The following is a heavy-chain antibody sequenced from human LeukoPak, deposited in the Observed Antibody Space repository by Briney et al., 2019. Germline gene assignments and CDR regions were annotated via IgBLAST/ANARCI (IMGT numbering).Heavy chain of an antibody. Sequence: SVKVSCKASGGTFSSYTISWVRQAPGQGLEWMGRIIPIPGIANYAQKFQGRVTITADKSTSTAYVELSSLRSEDTAVYYCARDPSGGAKINDWGRGPLVPVS. CDR3: ARDPSGGAKIND. D-gene: IGHD5-24*01. V-gene: IGHV1-69*04. J-gene: IGHJ4*02. CDR2: IIPIPGIA. CDR1: GGTFSSYT.